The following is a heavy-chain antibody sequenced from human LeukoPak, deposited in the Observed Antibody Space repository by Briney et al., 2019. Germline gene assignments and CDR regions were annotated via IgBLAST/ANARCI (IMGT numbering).Heavy chain of an antibody. Sequence: SETLSLTCAVYGGSFSGYYWSWIRQPPGKGLEWIGEISHSGSTNYNPSLKSRVTISVDTSKNQFSLKLSSVTAADTAVYYCARLPTVTDFDYWGQGTLVTVSS. CDR1: GGSFSGYY. J-gene: IGHJ4*02. D-gene: IGHD4-17*01. CDR3: ARLPTVTDFDY. CDR2: ISHSGST. V-gene: IGHV4-34*01.